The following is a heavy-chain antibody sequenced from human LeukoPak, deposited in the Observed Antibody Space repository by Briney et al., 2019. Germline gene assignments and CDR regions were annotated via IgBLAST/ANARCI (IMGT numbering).Heavy chain of an antibody. J-gene: IGHJ4*02. V-gene: IGHV1-2*02. D-gene: IGHD6-6*01. Sequence: ASVKVSCKASGYTFTGYYMHWVRQAPGQGLEWMGWINPNSGGTNYAQKFQGRVTMTRDTSISTAYMELSRLRSEDTAVYYCASDHIAARDYFDYWGQGTLVTVSS. CDR3: ASDHIAARDYFDY. CDR2: INPNSGGT. CDR1: GYTFTGYY.